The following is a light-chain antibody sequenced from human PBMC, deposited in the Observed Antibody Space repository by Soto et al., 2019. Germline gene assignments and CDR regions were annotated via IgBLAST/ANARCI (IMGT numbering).Light chain of an antibody. CDR2: AAS. CDR1: QSISSN. V-gene: IGKV1-39*01. CDR3: QQLHDYPIT. J-gene: IGKJ5*01. Sequence: DIQMTQSPSSLSASVGDRVTITWRASQSISSNLNWYQQKPGKAPKLLIYAASSLQSGVPSRFSGSGSGTDFTLTISSLQPEYFATYYCQQLHDYPITFGQGTRLEIK.